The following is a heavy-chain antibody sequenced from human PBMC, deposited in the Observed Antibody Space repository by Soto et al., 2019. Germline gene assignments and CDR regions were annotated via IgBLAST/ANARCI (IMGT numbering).Heavy chain of an antibody. D-gene: IGHD3-16*02. V-gene: IGHV3-30*18. J-gene: IGHJ4*02. Sequence: QVQLVESGGGVVQPGRSLRLSCAASGFTFSSYAMHWVRQAPGKGLEWVAVISYDGSDKYYADSVKGRFTISRDNSKNTLNLQMNSLGADDTAVYYCSKALGELSPDSYDYWGQGTLITVSS. CDR3: SKALGELSPDSYDY. CDR1: GFTFSSYA. CDR2: ISYDGSDK.